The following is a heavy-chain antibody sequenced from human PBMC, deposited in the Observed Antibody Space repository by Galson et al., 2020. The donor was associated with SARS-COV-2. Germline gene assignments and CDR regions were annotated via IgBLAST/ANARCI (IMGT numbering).Heavy chain of an antibody. CDR2: ISNDANNE. D-gene: IGHD1-1*01. Sequence: QLGESLKISCAASGFSFRNYGMHWVRQAPGKGLEWVAIISNDANNEYYADSVKGRFTISRDGSKSMVYLQMNNLRVEDTAVYFCAKGGKPLATSGFFDSWGQGTLVSVSS. CDR1: GFSFRNYG. CDR3: AKGGKPLATSGFFDS. J-gene: IGHJ4*02. V-gene: IGHV3-30*18.